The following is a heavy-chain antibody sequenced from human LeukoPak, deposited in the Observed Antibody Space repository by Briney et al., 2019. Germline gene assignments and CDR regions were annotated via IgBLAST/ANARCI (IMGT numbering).Heavy chain of an antibody. CDR2: INHSGST. V-gene: IGHV4-34*01. J-gene: IGHJ5*02. Sequence: SETLSLTCAVYGGSFSGYYWSWIRQPPGKGLEWIGEINHSGSTNYNPSLKSRVTISVDTSKNQFSLKLSSVTAADTAVYYRARAHYYDSSGYYPWGQGTLVTVSS. CDR1: GGSFSGYY. CDR3: ARAHYYDSSGYYP. D-gene: IGHD3-22*01.